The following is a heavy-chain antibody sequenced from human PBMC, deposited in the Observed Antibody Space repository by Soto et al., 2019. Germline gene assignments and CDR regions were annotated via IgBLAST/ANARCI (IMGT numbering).Heavy chain of an antibody. CDR2: MHRNSGNT. V-gene: IGHV1-8*01. CDR1: GYTFTSYD. CDR3: ARGLSYRQD. J-gene: IGHJ4*02. Sequence: QVQLVQSGAEVKKPGASVKVSCKASGYTFTSYDIYWVRQATGQGLEWMGGMHRNSGNTGYAQKFQGRVTMTRNTSITTAYMELSSLTSEDTAVYYGARGLSYRQDWGQGTLVTVSS. D-gene: IGHD1-26*01.